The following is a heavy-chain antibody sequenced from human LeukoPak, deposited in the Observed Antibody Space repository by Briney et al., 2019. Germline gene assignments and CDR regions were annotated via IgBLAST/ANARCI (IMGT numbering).Heavy chain of an antibody. CDR2: VKQDGSER. V-gene: IGHV3-7*01. J-gene: IGHJ4*02. CDR3: ARDVPLMGASKTRYFDY. D-gene: IGHD1-26*01. Sequence: GGSLRLSCSASGFTFSTYWMSWVRQAPGKGLEWVANVKQDGSERYYGDSVKGRFTISRDNAKNSLYLQMSSLRAEDTAIYYCARDVPLMGASKTRYFDYWGQGTLVTVSS. CDR1: GFTFSTYW.